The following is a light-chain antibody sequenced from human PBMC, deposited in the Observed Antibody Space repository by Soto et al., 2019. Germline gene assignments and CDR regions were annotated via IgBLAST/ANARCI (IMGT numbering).Light chain of an antibody. J-gene: IGLJ1*01. CDR2: DVR. CDR3: SPYTTLTTLRYV. V-gene: IGLV2-14*03. CDR1: SSDVGKYDY. Sequence: QSALTQPASVSGSPGQSITISCTGTSSDVGKYDYVSWYQQHAGKAPKLIIYDVRNWPSGVSTRFSGSKSGNTASLTISGLQTEDEADYYCSPYTTLTTLRYVFGTGTKVTVL.